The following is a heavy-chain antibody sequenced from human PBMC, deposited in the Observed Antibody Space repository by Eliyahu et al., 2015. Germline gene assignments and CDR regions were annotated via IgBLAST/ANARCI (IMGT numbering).Heavy chain of an antibody. CDR2: INPSGGTT. V-gene: IGHV1-46*03. Sequence: QVQLVQSGAEVKKPGASVKFSCXASXYTFTTYYIHWVRQAPGQGLEWMGIINPSGGTTRYAQKFQGRVTMIRDTSTRTVYMDLSSLRSEDTAVYYCARVGDYGDYVEADAFDIWGQGTMVTVSS. CDR3: ARVGDYGDYVEADAFDI. CDR1: XYTFTTYY. D-gene: IGHD4-17*01. J-gene: IGHJ3*02.